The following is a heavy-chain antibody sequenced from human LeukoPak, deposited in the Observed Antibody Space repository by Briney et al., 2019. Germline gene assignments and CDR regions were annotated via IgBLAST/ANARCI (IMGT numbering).Heavy chain of an antibody. V-gene: IGHV1-24*01. D-gene: IGHD6-19*01. CDR2: FDPEDGET. CDR3: ATDLVAVAGTDASDI. J-gene: IGHJ3*02. Sequence: ASVKVSCKVSGYTLTELSMHWVRQAPGKGLEWMGGFDPEDGETIYAQKFQDRVTMTEDTSTDTAYMELSSLRSEDTAVYYCATDLVAVAGTDASDIWGQGTMVTVSS. CDR1: GYTLTELS.